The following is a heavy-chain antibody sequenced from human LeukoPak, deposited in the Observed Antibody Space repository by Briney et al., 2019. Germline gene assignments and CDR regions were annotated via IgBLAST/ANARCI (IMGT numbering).Heavy chain of an antibody. J-gene: IGHJ4*02. CDR1: GFTFSSYG. CDR2: ISYDGSNK. D-gene: IGHD2-15*01. CDR3: AKDTRRYCSGGSCYFFDY. Sequence: PGRSLRLSCAASGFTFSSYGMHWVRQAPGKGLEWVAVISYDGSNKYYADSVKGRFTISRDNSKNTLYLQMNSLRAEDTAVYYCAKDTRRYCSGGSCYFFDYWGQGTLVTASS. V-gene: IGHV3-30*18.